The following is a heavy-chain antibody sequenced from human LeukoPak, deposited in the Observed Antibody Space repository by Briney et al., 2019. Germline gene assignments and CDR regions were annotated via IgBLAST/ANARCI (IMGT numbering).Heavy chain of an antibody. CDR3: ARRGRGIWSSFYMDV. J-gene: IGHJ6*03. CDR2: FYTSGST. V-gene: IGHV4-4*07. D-gene: IGHD3-16*01. CDR1: GGSISSYY. Sequence: SETLSLTCTVSGGSISSYYWSWIRQPAGKGLEWIGRFYTSGSTNYNPSLKSRVTISVDTSKNQFSLKLSSVTAADTAVYYCARRGRGIWSSFYMDVWGKGTTVTISS.